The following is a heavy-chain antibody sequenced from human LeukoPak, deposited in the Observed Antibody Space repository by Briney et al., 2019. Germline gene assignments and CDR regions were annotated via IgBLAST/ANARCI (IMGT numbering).Heavy chain of an antibody. CDR2: ISYDGSNK. D-gene: IGHD6-6*01. CDR1: GFTFSSYG. Sequence: GGSLRLSCAASGFTFSSYGMHWVRQAPGKGLEWVAVISYDGSNKYYADSVKGRFTISRDNSKNSLYLQMNSLRAEDTALYYCAKDIGYSSSVIDYWGQGTLVTVSS. V-gene: IGHV3-30*18. J-gene: IGHJ4*02. CDR3: AKDIGYSSSVIDY.